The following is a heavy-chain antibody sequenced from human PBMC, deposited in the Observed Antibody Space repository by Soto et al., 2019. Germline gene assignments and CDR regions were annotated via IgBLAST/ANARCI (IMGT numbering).Heavy chain of an antibody. J-gene: IGHJ4*02. CDR3: ARAPRGNYGYPSYFDY. CDR2: IYYSGCT. CDR1: GGSISSYY. D-gene: IGHD3-10*01. Sequence: SGTLSLTCTVSGGSISSYYWSWIRPPPGKGPEWIGYIYYSGCTNYNPSLKSRVTISVDTSKNQFSLKLSSVTAADTAVYYCARAPRGNYGYPSYFDYWGQGTLVTVSS. V-gene: IGHV4-59*01.